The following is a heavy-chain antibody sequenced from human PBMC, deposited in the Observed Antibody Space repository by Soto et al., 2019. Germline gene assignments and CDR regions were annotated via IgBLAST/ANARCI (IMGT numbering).Heavy chain of an antibody. Sequence: QVQLQESGPGLVKPSQTLSLTCTVSGGSISSGDYYWSWIRQPPGKGLEWIGYIYYSGRTYYNPSLKSRVTISVDTSKNQFSLKLSSVTAADTAVYYCARGGLGYSSHRDAFDIWGQGTMVTVSS. CDR3: ARGGLGYSSHRDAFDI. CDR2: IYYSGRT. V-gene: IGHV4-30-4*01. D-gene: IGHD6-13*01. J-gene: IGHJ3*02. CDR1: GGSISSGDYY.